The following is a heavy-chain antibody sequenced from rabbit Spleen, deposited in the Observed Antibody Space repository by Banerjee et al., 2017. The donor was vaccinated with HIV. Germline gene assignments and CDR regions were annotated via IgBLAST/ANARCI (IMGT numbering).Heavy chain of an antibody. V-gene: IGHV1S7*01. J-gene: IGHJ3*01. D-gene: IGHD4-1*01. CDR3: ARNANGGWDL. CDR1: GFDFGRYY. Sequence: QLVESGGGLVQPGGSLKLSCKASGFDFGRYYMSWVRQAPGKGLEWIGDIDPVFGITYYANWVNGRFTISSHNAQNTVDLQMSGLTPADTATYFCARNANGGWDLWGQGTLVTVS. CDR2: IDPVFGIT.